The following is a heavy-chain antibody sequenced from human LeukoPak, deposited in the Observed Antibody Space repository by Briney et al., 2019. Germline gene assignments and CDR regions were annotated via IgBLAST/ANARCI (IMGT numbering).Heavy chain of an antibody. CDR2: IIPIFGTA. CDR3: ARVFATGKYSSGPT. Sequence: GASVKVSCKASGGTFSSYAISWVRQAPGQGLERMGGIIPIFGTANYAQKFQGRVTITADESTSTAYMELSSLRSEDTAVYYCARVFATGKYSSGPTWGQGTLVTVSS. D-gene: IGHD6-19*01. V-gene: IGHV1-69*13. J-gene: IGHJ5*02. CDR1: GGTFSSYA.